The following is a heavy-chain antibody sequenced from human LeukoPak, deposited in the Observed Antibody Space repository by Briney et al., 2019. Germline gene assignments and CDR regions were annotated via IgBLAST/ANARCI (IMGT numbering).Heavy chain of an antibody. CDR3: ASYTSSSAHSN. Sequence: PGGSLRLSCAASGLTFGTYAISWVRQAPGRGLEWVSAISGGGAYTYYADSVKGRFTISGDYSKNTLYLQMNGLRAEDTAVYYCASYTSSSAHSNWGQGTLVTVSS. CDR1: GLTFGTYA. CDR2: ISGGGAYT. J-gene: IGHJ4*02. D-gene: IGHD6-6*01. V-gene: IGHV3-23*01.